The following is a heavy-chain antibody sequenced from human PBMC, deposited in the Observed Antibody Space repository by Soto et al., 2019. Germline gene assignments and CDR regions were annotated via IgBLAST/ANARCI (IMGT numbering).Heavy chain of an antibody. Sequence: SETLSLTCTVSGGSISSSSYYWGWIRQPPGKGLEWIGSVYYSGSTYYNPSLKSRVTISVDTSKNQFSLKLSSVTAADTAVYYCAREITMVRGVIISYYYYGMDVWGQGTTVP. J-gene: IGHJ6*02. CDR2: VYYSGST. V-gene: IGHV4-39*02. D-gene: IGHD3-10*01. CDR3: AREITMVRGVIISYYYYGMDV. CDR1: GGSISSSSYY.